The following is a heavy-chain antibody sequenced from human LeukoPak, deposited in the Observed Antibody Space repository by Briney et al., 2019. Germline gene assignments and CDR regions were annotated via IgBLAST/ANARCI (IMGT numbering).Heavy chain of an antibody. CDR2: ISGSGGST. V-gene: IGHV3-23*01. D-gene: IGHD3-22*01. CDR1: GFTFSSFA. Sequence: GGPLRLSCAASGFTFSSFAIGGVRQAPGKGLEGASAISGSGGSTYYADSVKGRFTISRDNSKNTLYLQMNSLRAEDTAVYYCAKSDYYYDSSGILGYWGQGTLVTVSS. CDR3: AKSDYYYDSSGILGY. J-gene: IGHJ4*02.